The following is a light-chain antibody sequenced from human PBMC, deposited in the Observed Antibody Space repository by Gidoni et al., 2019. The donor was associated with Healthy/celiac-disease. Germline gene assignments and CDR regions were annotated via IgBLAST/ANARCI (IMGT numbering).Light chain of an antibody. CDR3: QQYAQGS. J-gene: IGKJ2*03. V-gene: IGKV1-33*01. CDR1: QDISNY. Sequence: DIQMPQSPSSLSASVGDRVTITCQANQDISNYLNWYQQKPGKAPKLLIYDASNLETGVPSRFSGSGSGTDFTFTISSLQPEDIATYYCQQYAQGSFGQGTKLEIK. CDR2: DAS.